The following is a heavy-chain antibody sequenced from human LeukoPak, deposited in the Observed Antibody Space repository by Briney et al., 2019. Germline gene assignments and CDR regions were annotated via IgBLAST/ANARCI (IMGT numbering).Heavy chain of an antibody. CDR3: ARGKDVMTTVKGDAFDI. V-gene: IGHV4-38-2*02. CDR1: GYSITSGYY. D-gene: IGHD4-11*01. Sequence: PSETLSLTCTVSGYSITSGYYWGWIRQPPGKGLEWIASIYQSGSTYYNPSLKSRVTISVDTSKNQFSLKLSSVTAADTAVYYRARGKDVMTTVKGDAFDIWGRGTMVTVSS. CDR2: IYQSGST. J-gene: IGHJ3*02.